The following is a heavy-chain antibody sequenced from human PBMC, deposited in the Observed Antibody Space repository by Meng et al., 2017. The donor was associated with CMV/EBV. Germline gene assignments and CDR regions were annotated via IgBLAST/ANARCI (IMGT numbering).Heavy chain of an antibody. Sequence: GGSLRLSCAASGFTFSSYGMHWVRQAPGKGLEWVAFIRYDGGNKYYADSVKGRFTISRDNSKNTLYLQMNSLRAEDTAVYYCAKEDTVVTRDYYYGMDVWGQGTTVTVSS. D-gene: IGHD2-21*01. J-gene: IGHJ6*02. CDR3: AKEDTVVTRDYYYGMDV. CDR2: IRYDGGNK. CDR1: GFTFSSYG. V-gene: IGHV3-30*02.